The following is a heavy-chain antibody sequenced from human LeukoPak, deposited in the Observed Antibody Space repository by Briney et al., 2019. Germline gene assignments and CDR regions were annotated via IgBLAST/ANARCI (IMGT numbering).Heavy chain of an antibody. CDR3: ARRLRDTAFDI. V-gene: IGHV4-30-4*01. D-gene: IGHD5-12*01. J-gene: IGHJ3*02. Sequence: PSQTLSLTCTVSGGSISSGDYYWSWIRQPPGKGVGWIGYIYCSGSTYYNPSLKSRVTISVDTSKNQFSLKLSSVTAADTAVYHCARRLRDTAFDIWGQGTMVTVSS. CDR2: IYCSGST. CDR1: GGSISSGDYY.